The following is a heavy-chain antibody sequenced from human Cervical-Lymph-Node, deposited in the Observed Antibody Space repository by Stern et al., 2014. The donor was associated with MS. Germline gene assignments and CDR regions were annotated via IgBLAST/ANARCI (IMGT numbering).Heavy chain of an antibody. CDR2: IYPGDSDT. CDR3: ARGHCSSTSCYGGAFDI. Sequence: VQLVQSGAEVKKPGESLKISCKGSGYSFIRYWIGWVRQMPGKGLEWMGGIYPGDSDTRYSPSFQGQVTISADKSISTAYLQWSSLKASDTAMYYCARGHCSSTSCYGGAFDIWGQGTMVTVSS. J-gene: IGHJ3*02. D-gene: IGHD2-2*01. CDR1: GYSFIRYW. V-gene: IGHV5-51*01.